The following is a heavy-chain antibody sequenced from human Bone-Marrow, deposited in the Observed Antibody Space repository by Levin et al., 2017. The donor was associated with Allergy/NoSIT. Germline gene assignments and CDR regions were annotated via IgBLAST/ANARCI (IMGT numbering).Heavy chain of an antibody. CDR3: AKFSITVSGEVMDYLYGLDV. CDR1: GFTFSSFG. J-gene: IGHJ6*02. D-gene: IGHD3-3*01. V-gene: IGHV3-30*18. Sequence: GGSLRLSCAASGFTFSSFGMHWVRQAPGKGLEWVTVISYDGTNKLYADSVKGRFIISRDNSKNMLYLQMNSLRVEATAIYYCAKFSITVSGEVMDYLYGLDVWGQGTTVTVSS. CDR2: ISYDGTNK.